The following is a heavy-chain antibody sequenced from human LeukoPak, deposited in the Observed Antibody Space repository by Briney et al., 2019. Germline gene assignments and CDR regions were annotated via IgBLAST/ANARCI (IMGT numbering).Heavy chain of an antibody. Sequence: GGSLRLSCAASGFTFSNYGMHWVRQAPGKGLEWVAVISYDGSNKYYADSVKGRFTISRDNSKNTLYLQMNSLRAEDTAVYYCAKEESVAFDYWGQGTLVTVSS. V-gene: IGHV3-30*18. D-gene: IGHD2-15*01. CDR2: ISYDGSNK. J-gene: IGHJ4*02. CDR1: GFTFSNYG. CDR3: AKEESVAFDY.